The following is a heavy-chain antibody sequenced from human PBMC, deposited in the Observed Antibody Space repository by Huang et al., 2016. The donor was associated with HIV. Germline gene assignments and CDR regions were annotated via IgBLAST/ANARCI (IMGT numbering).Heavy chain of an antibody. V-gene: IGHV4-39*02. D-gene: IGHD3-10*01. CDR2: IYDSGST. J-gene: IGHJ4*02. Sequence: QLQLQESGPGLVKPSETLSLTCTVSGGSIRSDNYYWGWIRQPPGKGLEWIGRIYDSGSTYYNPSLKRRVTITVDTSKNHFSLRMRSVTAADTAVYYCARLPGSITMIRGVITDPYWGQGTLVTVSS. CDR1: GGSIRSDNYY. CDR3: ARLPGSITMIRGVITDPY.